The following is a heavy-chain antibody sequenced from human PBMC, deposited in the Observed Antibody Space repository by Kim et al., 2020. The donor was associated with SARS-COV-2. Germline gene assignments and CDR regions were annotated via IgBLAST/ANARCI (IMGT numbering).Heavy chain of an antibody. V-gene: IGHV3-7*01. J-gene: IGHJ1*01. CDR1: GFTFSSYW. Sequence: GGSLRLSCAASGFTFSSYWMSWVRQAPGKGLEWVANIKQDGSEKYYVDSVKGRFTISRDNAKNSLYLQMNSLRAEDTAVYYCARLELTYYYDSSGYYYTLTEYFQHWGQGTLVTVSS. CDR2: IKQDGSEK. D-gene: IGHD3-22*01. CDR3: ARLELTYYYDSSGYYYTLTEYFQH.